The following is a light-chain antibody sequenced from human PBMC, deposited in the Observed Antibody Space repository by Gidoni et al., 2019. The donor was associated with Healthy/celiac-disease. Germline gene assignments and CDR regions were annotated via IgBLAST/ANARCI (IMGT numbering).Light chain of an antibody. V-gene: IGKV3-11*01. CDR3: QQRSNWPPLLT. CDR1: QSVSSY. CDR2: DAS. Sequence: EMVLTQSPTTLSLSPGDRANLSCRSSQSVSSYLAWYQQTPGQAPRLLIYDASNRATGIPARFSGSGSGTDFTVTISIIEPEDFAVYYCQQRSNWPPLLTFGGGTKVEIK. J-gene: IGKJ4*01.